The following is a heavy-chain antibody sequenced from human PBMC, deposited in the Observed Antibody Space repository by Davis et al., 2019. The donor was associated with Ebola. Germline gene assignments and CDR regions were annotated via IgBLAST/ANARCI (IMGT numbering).Heavy chain of an antibody. J-gene: IGHJ3*02. V-gene: IGHV7-4-1*02. Sequence: ASVKVSCKASGYTFTSYAMNWVRQAPGQGLESMGWINTNTGNPTYAQGFTGRFVFSLYTSVSTAYLQISSLKAEDTAVYYCARDPSHRRERDAFDIWGQGTMVTVSS. CDR1: GYTFTSYA. CDR3: ARDPSHRRERDAFDI. CDR2: INTNTGNP. D-gene: IGHD1-26*01.